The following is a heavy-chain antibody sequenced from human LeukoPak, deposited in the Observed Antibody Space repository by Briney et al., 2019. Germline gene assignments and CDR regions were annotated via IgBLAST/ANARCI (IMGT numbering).Heavy chain of an antibody. CDR1: GGSINSHY. Sequence: SETLSLTCTVSGGSINSHYCNWIRQSPGKGLEWIGYIYNSGNINYNPSLKSRVTISVDTSKNQFSLKLSSVTAADTAIYYCATEVRGGFDIWGQGTMVTVSS. V-gene: IGHV4-59*11. CDR3: ATEVRGGFDI. D-gene: IGHD2-15*01. CDR2: IYNSGNI. J-gene: IGHJ3*02.